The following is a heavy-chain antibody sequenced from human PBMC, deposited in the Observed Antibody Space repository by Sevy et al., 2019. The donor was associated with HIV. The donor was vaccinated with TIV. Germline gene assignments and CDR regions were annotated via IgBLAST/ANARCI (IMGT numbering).Heavy chain of an antibody. V-gene: IGHV3-7*01. D-gene: IGHD3-10*01. CDR2: IKQDGSEK. CDR3: ARDRYYGSGSYYNWGAFDI. J-gene: IGHJ3*02. Sequence: GGSLRLSCAASGFTFSSYWMSWVRQAPGKRLEWVANIKQDGSEKYYVDSVKGRFTISRDNAKNSLYLQMNSLRAEDTAVYYCARDRYYGSGSYYNWGAFDIWGQGTMVTVSS. CDR1: GFTFSSYW.